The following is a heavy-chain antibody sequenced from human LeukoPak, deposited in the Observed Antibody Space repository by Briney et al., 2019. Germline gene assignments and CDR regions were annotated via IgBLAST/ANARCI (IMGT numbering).Heavy chain of an antibody. CDR3: AKDLVRGTLGYFDY. CDR1: RFTFSSYA. V-gene: IGHV3-23*01. J-gene: IGHJ4*02. CDR2: IRGTDGST. Sequence: GGSLRLSCAASRFTFSSYAMSWVRQAPGKGLEWGSSIRGTDGSTYYADSVKGRFTISTDNSKNTLYLQMNSLRAEDTAVYYCAKDLVRGTLGYFDYWGQGTLVTVSS. D-gene: IGHD3-10*01.